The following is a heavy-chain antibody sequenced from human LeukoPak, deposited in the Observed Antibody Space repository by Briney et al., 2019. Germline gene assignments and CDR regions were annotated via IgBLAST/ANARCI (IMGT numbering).Heavy chain of an antibody. Sequence: ASVKVSCKASGGTFSSYAISWVRQAPGQGLEWMGRITPIFGIANYAQKFQGRVTITADKSTSTAYMELSSLRSEDTAVYYCARDLGRGYYDSSGYWGQGTLVTVSS. CDR2: ITPIFGIA. J-gene: IGHJ4*02. CDR1: GGTFSSYA. V-gene: IGHV1-69*04. D-gene: IGHD3-22*01. CDR3: ARDLGRGYYDSSGY.